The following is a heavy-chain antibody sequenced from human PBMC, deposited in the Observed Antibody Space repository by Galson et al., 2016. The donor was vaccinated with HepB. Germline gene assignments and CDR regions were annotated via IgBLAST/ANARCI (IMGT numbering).Heavy chain of an antibody. D-gene: IGHD3-10*01. Sequence: QSGAEVKKPGESLKISCKISDYSFTTHWIAWVRQVPGKGLEWMGTIYPRDSETKYSPSFQGQVTISVDKSIRTAFLHWSSLNASDTAIYYCARRGGVGVNYIFSHGLDVWGQGTTVAVSS. CDR3: ARRGGVGVNYIFSHGLDV. V-gene: IGHV5-51*01. CDR1: DYSFTTHW. J-gene: IGHJ6*02. CDR2: IYPRDSET.